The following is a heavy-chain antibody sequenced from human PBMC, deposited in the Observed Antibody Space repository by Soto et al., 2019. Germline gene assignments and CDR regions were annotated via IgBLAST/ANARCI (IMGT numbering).Heavy chain of an antibody. J-gene: IGHJ4*02. V-gene: IGHV1-18*01. Sequence: QVQLVQSGAEVKKPGASVKVSCKASGYTFSNYAFSWVRQAPGQGLEWMGWIGTYNGITNYSQKFQDRVTMTTDTSTSTAYMELRGLRSDDTAVYYCARDLSRLDYWGQGTLVTVSS. D-gene: IGHD6-19*01. CDR3: ARDLSRLDY. CDR1: GYTFSNYA. CDR2: IGTYNGIT.